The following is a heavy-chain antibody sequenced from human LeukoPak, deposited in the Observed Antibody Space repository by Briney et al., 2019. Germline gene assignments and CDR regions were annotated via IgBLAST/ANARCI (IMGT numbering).Heavy chain of an antibody. Sequence: ASVKVSCKASGYTFTGYYMHWVRQAPGQGLEWMGWINPNSGGTNYAQKFQGRVTMTRDTSISTAYMELSRLRSDDTAVYYCARDGSSRGDYVHFDYWGQGTLVTVSS. D-gene: IGHD4-17*01. CDR1: GYTFTGYY. CDR3: ARDGSSRGDYVHFDY. V-gene: IGHV1-2*02. CDR2: INPNSGGT. J-gene: IGHJ4*02.